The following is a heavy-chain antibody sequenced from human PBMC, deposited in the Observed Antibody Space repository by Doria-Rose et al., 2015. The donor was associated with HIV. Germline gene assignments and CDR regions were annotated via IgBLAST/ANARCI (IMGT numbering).Heavy chain of an antibody. CDR3: ARGLLRGGWNDVDYYYGMDV. J-gene: IGHJ6*02. V-gene: IGHV4-34*01. CDR1: GGSFSGYY. D-gene: IGHD1-1*01. Sequence: QVQLRQWGAGLVKPSETLSLTCAVFGGSFSGYYWSWICQPPGKGLEWIGEINHSVSTNYKTSLKSRVTISVDTSKNLFSRKLSSVIAADTAVYYCARGLLRGGWNDVDYYYGMDVWGQGTTVTVSS. CDR2: INHSVST.